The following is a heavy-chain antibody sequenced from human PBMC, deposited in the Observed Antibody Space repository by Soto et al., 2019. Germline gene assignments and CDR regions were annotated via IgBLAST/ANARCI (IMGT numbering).Heavy chain of an antibody. Sequence: QVQLQQWGAGLLKPSETLSLTCAVHGGSFRGYHWTWIRQPPGKGLEWIGEINNSGSTNDNPSLKSRVTISRDTSKNQSSLSSSSVTAADTAIDYCARGGYTSGWVRFWGQGILVTVSS. V-gene: IGHV4-34*01. CDR3: ARGGYTSGWVRF. CDR2: INNSGST. CDR1: GGSFRGYH. J-gene: IGHJ4*02. D-gene: IGHD6-19*01.